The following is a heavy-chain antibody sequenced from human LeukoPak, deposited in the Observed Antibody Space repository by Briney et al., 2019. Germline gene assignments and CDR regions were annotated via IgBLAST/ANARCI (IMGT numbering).Heavy chain of an antibody. Sequence: SETLSLTCAVSGGSISTYYWSWVRQPPGKGLEWIGYIHYSGSSNYNPSLTRGGTISLDRCKNKLSRRLSGVAAGDTAGCYCAGAAAATYWGQGTLVTVSS. J-gene: IGHJ4*02. CDR1: GGSISTYY. CDR3: AGAAAATY. CDR2: IHYSGSS. D-gene: IGHD6-13*01. V-gene: IGHV4-59*01.